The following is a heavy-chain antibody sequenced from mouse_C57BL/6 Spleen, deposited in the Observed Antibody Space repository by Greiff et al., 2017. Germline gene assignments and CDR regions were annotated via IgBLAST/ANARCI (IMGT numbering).Heavy chain of an antibody. J-gene: IGHJ1*03. CDR3: ARQYSNYGYFGV. CDR2: ISSGGSYT. Sequence: EVKLVESGGDLVKPGGSLKLSCAASGFTFSSYGMSWVRQTPDKRLEWVATISSGGSYTYYPDSVKGRFTIARDNAKDTRYLQLSSLKSEDTAMYYCARQYSNYGYFGVWGTGTTVTVS. CDR1: GFTFSSYG. V-gene: IGHV5-6*01. D-gene: IGHD2-5*01.